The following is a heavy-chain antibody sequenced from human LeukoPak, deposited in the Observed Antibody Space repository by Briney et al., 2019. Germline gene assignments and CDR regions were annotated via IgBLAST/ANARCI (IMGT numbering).Heavy chain of an antibody. D-gene: IGHD2-8*02. CDR1: GFTLRRAW. J-gene: IGHJ3*01. V-gene: IGHV3-15*01. Sequence: GSLSLSCASSGFTLRRAWINLVRQAPGKGLGWVGRIKTKTEGGTLAYAAPVQGRFTISSDDSRSTVYLQMTSVQTGDTGVYYCAGSCSATRCPWDAEFWGQGSMVTVSS. CDR3: AGSCSATRCPWDAEF. CDR2: IKTKTEGGTL.